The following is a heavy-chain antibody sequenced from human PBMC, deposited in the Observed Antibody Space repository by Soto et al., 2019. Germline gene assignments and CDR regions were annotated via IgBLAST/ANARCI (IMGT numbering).Heavy chain of an antibody. Sequence: QVQLQESGPGLVKPSQTLSLTCTVSGGSISSSGYYWSWIRQHPGKGLEWIGYIYYSGSTYYNPSLKSRVTISADTSENQFSLKLNSVTAADTAVYYCARRGVTAIQGGFDYWGQGTLVTVSS. D-gene: IGHD2-21*02. CDR3: ARRGVTAIQGGFDY. V-gene: IGHV4-31*03. CDR2: IYYSGST. J-gene: IGHJ4*02. CDR1: GGSISSSGYY.